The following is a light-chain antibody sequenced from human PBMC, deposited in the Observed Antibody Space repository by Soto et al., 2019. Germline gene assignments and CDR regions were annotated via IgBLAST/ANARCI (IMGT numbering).Light chain of an antibody. V-gene: IGKV1-9*01. CDR3: QQLKSFPFI. J-gene: IGKJ5*01. Sequence: DIQLTQSPSFLSASVGDRVTITCRASQAIDTYLAWYQKKPGKAPKLLIYAASLLQSGVPSRFSGGGSGTEFTLKINSLQPEDFANYYCQQLKSFPFIFGQGTRLEIK. CDR2: AAS. CDR1: QAIDTY.